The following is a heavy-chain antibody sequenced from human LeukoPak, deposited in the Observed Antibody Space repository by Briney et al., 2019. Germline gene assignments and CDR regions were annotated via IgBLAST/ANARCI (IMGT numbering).Heavy chain of an antibody. CDR2: ISPSGGST. J-gene: IGHJ4*02. V-gene: IGHV1-46*01. CDR1: GYTFTTYY. CDR3: ARDHGSGSYCDS. Sequence: ASVKVSCKASGYTFTTYYMHWVRQAPGQGLEWMGIISPSGGSTTYAQKFQGRVTMTRDTSTSTVYMELSGPRSDDTAVYYCARDHGSGSYCDSWGQGTLVTVSS. D-gene: IGHD3-10*01.